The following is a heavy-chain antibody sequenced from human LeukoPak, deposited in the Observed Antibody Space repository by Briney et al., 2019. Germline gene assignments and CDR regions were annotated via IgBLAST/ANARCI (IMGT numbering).Heavy chain of an antibody. Sequence: SGTLSLTCAVSGDSLNTNTWWSWVRQPPGKGLEWTGEIFHSGSTNYHPSLESRLTISMDKSKNSFSLRLTSVTAADTAVYYCAREIFGARAFQYWGQGILVTVSS. CDR2: IFHSGST. D-gene: IGHD3-3*01. CDR3: AREIFGARAFQY. CDR1: GDSLNTNTW. V-gene: IGHV4-4*02. J-gene: IGHJ4*02.